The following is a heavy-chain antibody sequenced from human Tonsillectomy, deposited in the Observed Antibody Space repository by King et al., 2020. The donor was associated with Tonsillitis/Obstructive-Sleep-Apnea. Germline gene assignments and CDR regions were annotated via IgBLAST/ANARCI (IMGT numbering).Heavy chain of an antibody. D-gene: IGHD3-16*01. CDR1: GFTLSIAS. Sequence: VQLVESGGGLVKPGGSLRLSCAASGFTLSIASMSWVRRAPGKGLEWVGRIKNKTDGGATDYAAPVKGRFTISRDDSKNTLYLQMNSLKTEDSAVYYCTLGGPFDYWGQGTLVTVSS. CDR2: IKNKTDGGAT. V-gene: IGHV3-15*01. J-gene: IGHJ4*02. CDR3: TLGGPFDY.